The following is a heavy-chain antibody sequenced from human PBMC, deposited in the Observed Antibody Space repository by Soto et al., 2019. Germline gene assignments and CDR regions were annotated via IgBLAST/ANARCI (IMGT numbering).Heavy chain of an antibody. J-gene: IGHJ5*02. CDR1: GYTFTDYY. D-gene: IGHD2-15*01. V-gene: IGHV1-2*02. CDR3: ARGDVRVVASFDP. Sequence: ASVKVSCKASGYTFTDYYIHWVRQAPGQGLEWMGWINPNSGGTNYAQKFQGRVTMTRDTSISTAYMELSRLISDDTAVYYCARGDVRVVASFDPWSQGALVTVSS. CDR2: INPNSGGT.